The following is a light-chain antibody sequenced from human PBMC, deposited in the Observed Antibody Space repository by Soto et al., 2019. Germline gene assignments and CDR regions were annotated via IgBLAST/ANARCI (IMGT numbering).Light chain of an antibody. CDR3: QHMRT. V-gene: IGKV1-5*01. J-gene: IGKJ1*01. Sequence: DLQMTQSPSTLSSSLGDRVTITCRASQSISSWLAWYQQKPGKAPKLLIYDASSLESGVPSRFSGSGFATEFSLTISSLQPDDFGSYYCQHMRTFGQGTKVDIK. CDR1: QSISSW. CDR2: DAS.